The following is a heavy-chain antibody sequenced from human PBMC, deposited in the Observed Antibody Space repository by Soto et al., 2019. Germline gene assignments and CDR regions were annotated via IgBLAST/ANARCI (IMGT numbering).Heavy chain of an antibody. J-gene: IGHJ4*02. CDR3: AREDRTNGYNYDY. D-gene: IGHD1-1*01. V-gene: IGHV4-39*01. CDR1: GGSSSSSSYY. Sequence: SETLSLTCSVSGGSSSSSSYYWAWIGHPPGKGLEWIGSIYYIGNTYYNPSLKSRVTMSVDTSKNQFSLKVTSVTAADTAIYYCAREDRTNGYNYDYWGQGTLVTVSS. CDR2: IYYIGNT.